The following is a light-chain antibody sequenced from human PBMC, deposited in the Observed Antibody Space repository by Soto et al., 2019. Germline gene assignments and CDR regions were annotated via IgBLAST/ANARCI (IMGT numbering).Light chain of an antibody. J-gene: IGKJ5*01. CDR2: GAS. V-gene: IGKV3D-15*01. CDR3: QQRNIWPSP. CDR1: RSVRNK. Sequence: TVITQCPDTLPVSRGDRATLSCRASRSVRNKLAWYQQKSGQAPRLLIYGASTRASGIPTRFSGSGSGTDFTLSISRLEPEDVAVYYCQQRNIWPSPFGQGTRLE.